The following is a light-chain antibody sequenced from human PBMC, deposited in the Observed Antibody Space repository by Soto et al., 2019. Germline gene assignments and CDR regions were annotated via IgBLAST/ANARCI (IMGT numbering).Light chain of an antibody. Sequence: EIVITQSPATLSVSPGERATLSCRASQSVSRNLAWYQQKPGQAPRLLIYDASTRATGIPARFSGSGSGTEFTLTISSLQSEDFADYYCQQYNNWPPVYTFGQGTKLEI. V-gene: IGKV3D-15*01. J-gene: IGKJ2*01. CDR2: DAS. CDR3: QQYNNWPPVYT. CDR1: QSVSRN.